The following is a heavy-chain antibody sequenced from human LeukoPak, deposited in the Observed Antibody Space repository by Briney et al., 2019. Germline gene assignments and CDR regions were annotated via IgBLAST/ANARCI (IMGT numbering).Heavy chain of an antibody. Sequence: ASVKVSCKASGYTFTSYGISWVRQAPGQGLEWMGWISAYNGNTNYAQKLQDRVTMTTDTSTSTAYMELRSLRSDDTAVYYCARDVIPYSYGLGWFDPWGQGTLVTVSS. CDR2: ISAYNGNT. D-gene: IGHD5-18*01. J-gene: IGHJ5*02. V-gene: IGHV1-18*01. CDR3: ARDVIPYSYGLGWFDP. CDR1: GYTFTSYG.